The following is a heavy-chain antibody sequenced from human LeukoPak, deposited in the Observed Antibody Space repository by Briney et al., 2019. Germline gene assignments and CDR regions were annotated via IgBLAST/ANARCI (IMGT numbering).Heavy chain of an antibody. CDR2: IYHSGSA. J-gene: IGHJ6*03. D-gene: IGHD6-19*01. CDR1: GASITSGTYY. Sequence: SETLSLTCTVSGASITSGTYYWGWIRQPPGKGLEWVGSIYHSGSAYYNPSLKSRVAISVDTSKNQFSLQLSSVTAADTAVYYCASPAVAGSGYYYYYMGVWGKGTTVTVSS. CDR3: ASPAVAGSGYYYYYMGV. V-gene: IGHV4-39*07.